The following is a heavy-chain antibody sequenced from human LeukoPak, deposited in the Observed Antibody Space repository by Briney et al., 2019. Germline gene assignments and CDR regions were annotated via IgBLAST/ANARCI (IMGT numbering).Heavy chain of an antibody. J-gene: IGHJ4*02. D-gene: IGHD3-16*02. CDR3: ARARDTGDY. CDR1: GYTFTIYY. V-gene: IGHV1-46*01. CDR2: INPSGGSA. Sequence: ASVTVSCKASGYTFTIYYIHWVRQAPGQRLEWMGMINPSGGSATYAQKFQGRVTMTRDTSTSTVYMELSSLRSEDTAVYYCARARDTGDYWGQGTLVTVSS.